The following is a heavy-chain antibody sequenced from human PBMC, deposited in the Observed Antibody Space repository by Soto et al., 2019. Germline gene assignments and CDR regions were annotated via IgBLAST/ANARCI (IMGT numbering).Heavy chain of an antibody. J-gene: IGHJ6*03. CDR3: ARGSGSRNLMTTVTTDYYYMDV. CDR1: GGSFSGYY. D-gene: IGHD4-17*01. Sequence: PSETMSLTCAVYGGSFSGYYWSWIRQSPGKGLEWIGEINHSGSTNYNPSLKSRVTISVDTSKNQFSLKLSSVTAADTAVYYCARGSGSRNLMTTVTTDYYYMDVWGKGTTVTVSS. CDR2: INHSGST. V-gene: IGHV4-34*01.